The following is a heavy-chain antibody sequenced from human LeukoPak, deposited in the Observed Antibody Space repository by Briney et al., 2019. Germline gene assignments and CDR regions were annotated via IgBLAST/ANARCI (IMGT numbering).Heavy chain of an antibody. CDR1: GGTFSSYA. D-gene: IGHD2-2*02. CDR2: IIPIFGTA. Sequence: ASVKVSCKASGGTFSSYAISWVRQAPGQGLEWMGGIIPIFGTANYAQKFQGRVTITADESTSTAYMELSSLRSEDTAVYYCAVVPAAISYYYYYMDVWGKGTTVTVSS. V-gene: IGHV1-69*13. CDR3: AVVPAAISYYYYYMDV. J-gene: IGHJ6*03.